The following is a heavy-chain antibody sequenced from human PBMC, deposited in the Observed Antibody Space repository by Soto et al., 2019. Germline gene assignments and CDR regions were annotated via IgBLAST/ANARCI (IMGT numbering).Heavy chain of an antibody. D-gene: IGHD2-15*01. CDR1: GGSISSGGYY. CDR2: IYYSGST. V-gene: IGHV4-31*03. Sequence: PSETLSLTCTVSGGSISSGGYYWSWIRQHPGKGLEWIGYIYYSGSTYYNPSLKSRVTISVDTSKNQFSLKLSSVTAADTAVYYCALIDGYYYYGMDVWGQGTTVTVSS. CDR3: ALIDGYYYYGMDV. J-gene: IGHJ6*02.